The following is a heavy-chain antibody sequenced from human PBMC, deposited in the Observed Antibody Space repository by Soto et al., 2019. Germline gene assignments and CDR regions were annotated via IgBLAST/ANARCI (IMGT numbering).Heavy chain of an antibody. Sequence: PGGSLSLSCAASGFTFGSYEMHWVRQPPGKGLQWISYISADGSATYNAASVRGRFTISRDTARNSLSLQKNSLRTDDTAIYYCVRDLHEPLPADVLRVTKWGQGTQVTVSS. V-gene: IGHV3-48*03. CDR3: VRDLHEPLPADVLRVTK. J-gene: IGHJ4*02. CDR2: ISADGSAT. D-gene: IGHD3-3*01. CDR1: GFTFGSYE.